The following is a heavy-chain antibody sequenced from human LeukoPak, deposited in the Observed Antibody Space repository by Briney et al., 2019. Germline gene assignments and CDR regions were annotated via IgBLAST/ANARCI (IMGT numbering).Heavy chain of an antibody. J-gene: IGHJ4*02. Sequence: SVNVSCTASGGTFIIYAISWVRQAPGQGLEWMGRIIPILGIANYAQKFQGRVTITADKSTSTAYMELSSLRSEDTAVYYCARDRRNYDSSGYGTDYWGQGTLVTVSS. CDR1: GGTFIIYA. D-gene: IGHD3-22*01. CDR3: ARDRRNYDSSGYGTDY. CDR2: IIPILGIA. V-gene: IGHV1-69*04.